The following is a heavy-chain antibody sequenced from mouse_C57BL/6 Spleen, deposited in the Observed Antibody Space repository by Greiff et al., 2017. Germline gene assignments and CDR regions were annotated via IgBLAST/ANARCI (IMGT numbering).Heavy chain of an antibody. D-gene: IGHD1-1*01. Sequence: QVQLQQPGAELVKPGASVKMSCKASGYTFTRYWITWVKQRPGQGLEWIGDIYPGSGSTNYNEKFKSKATLTVDTSSSTAYMQRSSLTAEDSAVDYCARFRTTVFFDYWGQGTTLTVSS. J-gene: IGHJ2*01. V-gene: IGHV1-55*01. CDR2: IYPGSGST. CDR3: ARFRTTVFFDY. CDR1: GYTFTRYW.